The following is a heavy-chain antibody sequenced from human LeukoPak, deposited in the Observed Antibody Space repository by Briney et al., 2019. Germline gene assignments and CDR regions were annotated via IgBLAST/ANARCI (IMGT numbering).Heavy chain of an antibody. Sequence: GGSLRLSCAASGFTFSSYGMSWVRQAPGKGLEWVSGISSIDGSTYYADSLKGRFTISRDNAKNSLYLQMNSLRAEDTAVYYCAGGSSGSYYYFDYWGQGTLVTVSS. V-gene: IGHV3-23*01. J-gene: IGHJ4*02. CDR3: AGGSSGSYYYFDY. CDR2: ISSIDGST. CDR1: GFTFSSYG. D-gene: IGHD1-26*01.